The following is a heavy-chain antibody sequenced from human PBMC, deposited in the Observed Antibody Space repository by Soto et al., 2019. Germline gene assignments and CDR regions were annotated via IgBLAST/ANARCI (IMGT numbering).Heavy chain of an antibody. Sequence: PSETLRLTYTVAGVNIVGSGYYWSIISQPPGKGLEWIGEINYSGSTNYNPSLKSRVTISVDTSKNQFSLKLSSVTAADTAVYYCARSVDFWSGKKYYFDYWGQGTLVTVSS. CDR3: ARSVDFWSGKKYYFDY. CDR2: INYSGST. J-gene: IGHJ4*02. D-gene: IGHD3-3*01. CDR1: GVNIVGSGYY. V-gene: IGHV4-39*07.